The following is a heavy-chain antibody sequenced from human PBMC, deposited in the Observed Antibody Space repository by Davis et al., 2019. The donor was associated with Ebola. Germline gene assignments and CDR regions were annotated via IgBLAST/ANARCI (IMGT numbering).Heavy chain of an antibody. V-gene: IGHV1-69*13. Sequence: SVKVSCKASGYTFTSYDINWVRQAPGQGLEWMGGIIPIFGTAISAQKFQGRVTITADESTRTAYMDLSSLRSEDTAVYYCATFAIFSVVNNDYWGQGTLVTVSS. CDR1: GYTFTSYD. D-gene: IGHD3-3*01. CDR2: IIPIFGTA. J-gene: IGHJ4*02. CDR3: ATFAIFSVVNNDY.